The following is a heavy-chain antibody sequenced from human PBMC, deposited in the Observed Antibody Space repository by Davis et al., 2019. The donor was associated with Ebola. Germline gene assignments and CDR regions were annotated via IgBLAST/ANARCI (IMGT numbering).Heavy chain of an antibody. CDR2: IYYSGST. CDR3: AREGTGY. D-gene: IGHD2-15*01. CDR1: GGSISSGDYY. J-gene: IGHJ4*02. Sequence: PSETLSLTCTVSGGSISSGDYYWSWIRQPPGKGLEWIGYIYYSGSTYYNPSLKSRVTMSVDTSKNQFSLRLTSVTAADTAIYYCAREGTGYWGQGILVTVSS. V-gene: IGHV4-30-4*02.